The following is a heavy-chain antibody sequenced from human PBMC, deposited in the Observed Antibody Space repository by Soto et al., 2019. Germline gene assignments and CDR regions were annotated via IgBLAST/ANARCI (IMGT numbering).Heavy chain of an antibody. CDR3: ARAALGYDFWSGYSKTYPFDY. J-gene: IGHJ4*02. V-gene: IGHV3-30-3*01. CDR2: ISYDGSNK. Sequence: GGSLRLSCAASGFTFSSYAMHWVRQAPGKGLEWAAVISYDGSNKYYADSVKGRFTISRDNSKNTLYLQMNSLRAEDTAVYYCARAALGYDFWSGYSKTYPFDYWGQGTLVTVSS. CDR1: GFTFSSYA. D-gene: IGHD3-3*01.